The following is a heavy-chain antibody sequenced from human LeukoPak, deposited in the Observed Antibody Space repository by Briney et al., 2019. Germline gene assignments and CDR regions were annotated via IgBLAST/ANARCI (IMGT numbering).Heavy chain of an antibody. D-gene: IGHD5-12*01. Sequence: SETLSLTCSVSGVSIISSIYYWGWIRQPPGKGLEWIGSLHYSGSTYIHPSLKSRVTISVDTSKNQFSLKLRSVTATDTAVYYCGRKEGYDVFDYLGQGTTVTVSS. V-gene: IGHV4-39*01. CDR3: GRKEGYDVFDY. CDR2: LHYSGST. CDR1: GVSIISSIYY. J-gene: IGHJ4*03.